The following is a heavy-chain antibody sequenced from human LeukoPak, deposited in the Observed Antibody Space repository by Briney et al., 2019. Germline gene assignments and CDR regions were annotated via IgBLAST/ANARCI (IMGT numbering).Heavy chain of an antibody. CDR3: ARRRYYGSGSYYNGLDY. Sequence: SETLSLTCTASGGSISSSSYYWSWIRQPPGKGLEWIGEINHSGSTNYNPSLKSRVTISVDTSKNQFSLKLSSVTAADTAVYYCARRRYYGSGSYYNGLDYRGQGTLVTVSS. CDR2: INHSGST. CDR1: GGSISSSSYY. J-gene: IGHJ4*02. V-gene: IGHV4-39*07. D-gene: IGHD3-10*01.